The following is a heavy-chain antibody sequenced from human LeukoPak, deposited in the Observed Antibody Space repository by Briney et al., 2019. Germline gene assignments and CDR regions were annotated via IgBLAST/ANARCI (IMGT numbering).Heavy chain of an antibody. CDR2: INPNIGCT. CDR1: GSTFTGYY. CDR3: EREPRRGHWFDP. Sequence: ASVKVSCTASGSTFTGYYMHWVRQAPGQGLEWMIWINPNIGCTNYAQKFQGRVTMTRDTSISTAYMWLSRLRSDDTAVYYCEREPRRGHWFDPWGQGTLVTVSS. V-gene: IGHV1-2*02. J-gene: IGHJ5*02.